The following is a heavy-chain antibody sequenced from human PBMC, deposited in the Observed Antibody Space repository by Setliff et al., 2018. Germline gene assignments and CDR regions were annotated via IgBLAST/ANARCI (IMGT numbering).Heavy chain of an antibody. J-gene: IGHJ4*02. CDR3: ARVVPAAMYFDY. V-gene: IGHV4-39*07. D-gene: IGHD2-2*01. CDR1: GGSISSGSYY. CDR2: IYHSGST. Sequence: SETLSLTCTVSGGSISSGSYYWSWVRQPPGKGLEWIGEIYHSGSTNYNPSLKSRVTISVDTSKNQFSLKLSSVTAADTAVYYCARVVPAAMYFDYWGQGTLVTVSS.